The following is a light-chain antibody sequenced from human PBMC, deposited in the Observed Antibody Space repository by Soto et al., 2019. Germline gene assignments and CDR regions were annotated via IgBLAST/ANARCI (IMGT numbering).Light chain of an antibody. CDR1: QSVSSK. V-gene: IGKV3-15*01. J-gene: IGKJ4*01. CDR2: GAS. Sequence: EIVMTQSPATLSVSPGERATLSCRASQSVSSKVAWYQQKPGQAPRLLIYGASTRATGIPARFSGSGSGTEFTLTISSPQSEDFAVYHCQQYNNWPLTFGGGTKVDIK. CDR3: QQYNNWPLT.